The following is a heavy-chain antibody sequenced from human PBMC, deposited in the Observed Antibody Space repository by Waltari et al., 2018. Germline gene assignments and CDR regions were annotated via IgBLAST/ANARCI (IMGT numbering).Heavy chain of an antibody. Sequence: EVQLVESGGGLVQPGGSLRLSCAASGFTFSSYEMNWVRQAPGKGLEWVSYISSSGSTIYYADSVKGRFTISRDNAKNSLYLQMNSLRAEDTAVYYCARDRVVTAIRFDYWGQGTLVTVSS. CDR1: GFTFSSYE. D-gene: IGHD2-21*02. CDR3: ARDRVVTAIRFDY. J-gene: IGHJ4*02. CDR2: ISSSGSTI. V-gene: IGHV3-48*03.